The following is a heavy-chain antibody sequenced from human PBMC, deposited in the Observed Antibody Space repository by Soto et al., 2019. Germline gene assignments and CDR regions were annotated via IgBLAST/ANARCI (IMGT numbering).Heavy chain of an antibody. D-gene: IGHD3-10*01. J-gene: IGHJ5*02. CDR1: GFIFSNYA. CDR3: AKGRSENGLDWLDP. V-gene: IGHV3-23*01. CDR2: IRGNSYGA. Sequence: GGTLRLTCTVSGFIFSNYAKIWIRQAPGKGLEWVGTIRGNSYGAYYAYSVRGRFTISRDNSKNTMSLQLNSLRADDTAIYYCAKGRSENGLDWLDPWGQGTLVTVSS.